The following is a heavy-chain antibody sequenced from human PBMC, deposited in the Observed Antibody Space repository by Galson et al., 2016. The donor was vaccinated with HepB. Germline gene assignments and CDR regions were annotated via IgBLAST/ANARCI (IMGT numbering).Heavy chain of an antibody. D-gene: IGHD7-27*01. CDR2: TYWADDK. CDR1: GFSPSTGGVE. CDR3: AHSDWGSNAFDI. J-gene: IGHJ3*02. V-gene: IGHV2-5*02. Sequence: PALVKPTQTLTLTCTFSGFSPSTGGVEVGWIRHPPGKALEWLAPTYWADDKRYSPSLGSRLTINKDTSKNQVVLILTNMDPVDTATYYCAHSDWGSNAFDIWGQGTLVTVSS.